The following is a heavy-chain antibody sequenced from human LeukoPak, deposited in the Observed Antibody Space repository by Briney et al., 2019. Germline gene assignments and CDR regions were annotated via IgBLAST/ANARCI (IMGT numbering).Heavy chain of an antibody. CDR3: ARHNSGLSGWQFDY. V-gene: IGHV5-51*01. CDR2: IYPGDSDT. Sequence: ASVKVSCKASGYSFTNYWIGWVRQMPGKGLEWMGIIYPGDSDTRYSPSFQGQVTISADKSISTAYLQWSSLKASDTAMYYCARHNSGLSGWQFDYWGQGTMVTVSS. CDR1: GYSFTNYW. D-gene: IGHD6-19*01. J-gene: IGHJ4*02.